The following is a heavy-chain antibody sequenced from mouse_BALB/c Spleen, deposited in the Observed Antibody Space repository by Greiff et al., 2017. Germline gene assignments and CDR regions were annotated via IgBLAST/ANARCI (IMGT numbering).Heavy chain of an antibody. V-gene: IGHV3-8*02. D-gene: IGHD2-14*01. CDR2: ISYSGST. CDR1: GDSITSGY. J-gene: IGHJ4*01. CDR3: ARYRRYDGAMDY. Sequence: DVMLVGSGPSLVKPSQTLSLTCSVTGDSITSGYWNWIRKFPGNKLEYMGYISYSGSTYYNPSIKSRISITRDTSKNQYYLQLNSVTTEDTATYYCARYRRYDGAMDYWGQGTSVTVSS.